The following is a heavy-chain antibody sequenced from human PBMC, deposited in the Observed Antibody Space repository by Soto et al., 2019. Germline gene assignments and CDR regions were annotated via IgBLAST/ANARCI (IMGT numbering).Heavy chain of an antibody. J-gene: IGHJ6*02. D-gene: IGHD6-6*01. V-gene: IGHV1-69*01. CDR3: ARGRVAARPTYYGMDV. CDR1: GGTFSSYA. Sequence: QVQLVQSGAEVKKPGSSVKVSCKASGGTFSSYAISWVRQAPGQGLEWMGGITPIFGTANYAQKFQGRVTITADESTSTAYMELSSLRSEDTAVYYCARGRVAARPTYYGMDVWGQGTTVTVSS. CDR2: ITPIFGTA.